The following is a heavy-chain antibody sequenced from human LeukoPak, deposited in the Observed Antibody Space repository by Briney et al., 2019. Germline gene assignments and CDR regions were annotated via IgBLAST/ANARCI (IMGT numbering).Heavy chain of an antibody. Sequence: GGSLRLSCAASGFTFSSYAMHWVRQAPGKGLEYVSAISSNGGSTYYANSVKGRFTISRDNSKNTLYLQMGSLRAEDVAVYYCARDYYDSSGYYPPTYHRHAPHYYYYMDVWGKGTTVTVSS. D-gene: IGHD3-22*01. CDR2: ISSNGGST. J-gene: IGHJ6*03. CDR3: ARDYYDSSGYYPPTYHRHAPHYYYYMDV. CDR1: GFTFSSYA. V-gene: IGHV3-64*01.